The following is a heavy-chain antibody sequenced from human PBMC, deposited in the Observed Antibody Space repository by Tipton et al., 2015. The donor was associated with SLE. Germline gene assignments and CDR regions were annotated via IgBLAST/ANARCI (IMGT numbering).Heavy chain of an antibody. J-gene: IGHJ3*02. D-gene: IGHD3-22*01. CDR2: INSDGSST. CDR3: ATTRFHYHYSDSSGAFDI. CDR1: GFPFSSYW. V-gene: IGHV3-74*01. Sequence: GSLRLSCAASGFPFSSYWMHWVRQAPGKGLVWVSRINSDGSSTSYADSVKGRFTISRDNAKNTLYLQMNNLRAEDTAVYYCATTRFHYHYSDSSGAFDIWGQGTMVTVSS.